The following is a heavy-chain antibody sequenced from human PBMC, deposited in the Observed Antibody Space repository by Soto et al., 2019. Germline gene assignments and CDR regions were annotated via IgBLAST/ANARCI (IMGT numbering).Heavy chain of an antibody. Sequence: PGGSLRLSCAASGFIFSNAWINWVRQAPGKGLEWVGRVKSKTDGGTISYADSVKGRFTTSRDNAKNSLYLQMNSLRAEDTAVYYCARRAPATTGAHNYYSYMDVRGKGTTVTVSS. CDR2: SKTDGGTI. J-gene: IGHJ6*03. D-gene: IGHD1-1*01. V-gene: IGHV3-48*01. CDR3: ARRAPATTGAHNYYSYMDV. CDR1: GFIFSNAW.